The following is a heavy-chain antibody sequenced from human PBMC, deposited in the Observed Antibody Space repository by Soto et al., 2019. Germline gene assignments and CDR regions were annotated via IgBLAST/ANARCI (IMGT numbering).Heavy chain of an antibody. V-gene: IGHV1-69*02. D-gene: IGHD6-13*01. Sequence: GASVKVSCKASGGTFSSYTISWVRQAPGQGLEWMGRIIPILGIANYAQKFQGRVTITADKSTSTAYMELSSLRSEDTAVHYCASESAGIAAAGRKALDYWGQGTLVTVSS. J-gene: IGHJ4*02. CDR3: ASESAGIAAAGRKALDY. CDR2: IIPILGIA. CDR1: GGTFSSYT.